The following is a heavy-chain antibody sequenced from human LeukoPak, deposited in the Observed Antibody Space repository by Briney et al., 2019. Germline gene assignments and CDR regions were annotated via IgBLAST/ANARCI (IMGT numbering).Heavy chain of an antibody. CDR2: IKHDGSEK. V-gene: IGHV3-7*01. CDR1: GFTFSSFW. D-gene: IGHD3-3*01. J-gene: IGHJ6*03. Sequence: GGSLRLSCAASGFTFSSFWMSWVRQAPGKGLEWVANIKHDGSEKYYVDSVKGRFTTSRDNAKNSLFLQMNSLRAEDTAVYYCAREGELNDFWSDKRGYDYYMDVWGKGTTVTVSS. CDR3: AREGELNDFWSDKRGYDYYMDV.